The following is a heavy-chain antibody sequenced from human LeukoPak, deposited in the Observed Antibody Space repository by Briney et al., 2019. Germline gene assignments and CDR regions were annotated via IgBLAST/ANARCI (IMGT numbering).Heavy chain of an antibody. J-gene: IGHJ4*02. CDR3: AREAVAGLCLDY. CDR1: GFTFSSYW. CDR2: INSDGSST. V-gene: IGHV3-74*01. Sequence: GGSLRLSCAASGFTFSSYWMHWVRQAPGKGLVWVSRINSDGSSTSYADSVKGRFTISRDNAKNTLYLQMNSLRAEDTAVFYCAREAVAGLCLDYWGQGTLDTVSS. D-gene: IGHD6-19*01.